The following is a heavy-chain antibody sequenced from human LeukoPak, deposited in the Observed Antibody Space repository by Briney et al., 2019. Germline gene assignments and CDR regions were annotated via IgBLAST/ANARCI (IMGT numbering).Heavy chain of an antibody. CDR3: TTAPGQPYYHGPIDY. V-gene: IGHV3-49*04. J-gene: IGHJ4*02. CDR1: GLTFGDYA. D-gene: IGHD3-10*01. Sequence: GRSLRLSCTASGLTFGDYAMIWVRQAPGKGLEWVGFIRSKAYGATNEYAATVKGRFTVSRADSKSIAYLQMNSLKTVDIAVYYCTTAPGQPYYHGPIDYWGQGTLVTASS. CDR2: IRSKAYGATN.